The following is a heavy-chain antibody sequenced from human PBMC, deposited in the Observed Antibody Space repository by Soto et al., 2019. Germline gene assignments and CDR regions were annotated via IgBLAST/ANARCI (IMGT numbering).Heavy chain of an antibody. V-gene: IGHV5-51*01. CDR2: IYPGDSDT. D-gene: IGHD2-2*02. J-gene: IGHJ4*02. Sequence: GESLKISCKGSGYSFTTYWIGWVRQMPGKGLEWMGIIYPGDSDTRYSPSFQGQVTISADKSITTAYLQWSSLKASDTAMYYCAKGGYCSTNCYNFFDYWGQGTLVTVSS. CDR1: GYSFTTYW. CDR3: AKGGYCSTNCYNFFDY.